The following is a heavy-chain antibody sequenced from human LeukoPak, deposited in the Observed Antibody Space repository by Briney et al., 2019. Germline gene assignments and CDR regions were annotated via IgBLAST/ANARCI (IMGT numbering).Heavy chain of an antibody. D-gene: IGHD6-13*01. CDR1: GFTFSDYY. J-gene: IGHJ4*02. CDR3: ARDQTGAAAGPFDF. V-gene: IGHV3-11*04. Sequence: GGSLRLSCAASGFTFSDYYMSWIRQAPGKGLEWVSYISSSSNTIYYADSVKGRFTISRDNAKNSLYLQMNSLRAEDTAIYYCARDQTGAAAGPFDFWGQGTLVTVSS. CDR2: ISSSSNTI.